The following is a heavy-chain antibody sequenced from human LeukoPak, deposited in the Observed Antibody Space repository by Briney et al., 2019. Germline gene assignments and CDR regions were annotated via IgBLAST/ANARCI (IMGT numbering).Heavy chain of an antibody. J-gene: IGHJ5*02. CDR1: GYIFTTYW. CDR3: VRSPACSSGTCYPNWFDP. V-gene: IGHV5-51*01. Sequence: GESLKISCKGSGYIFTTYWIAWVRQMPGKGLEWMGIIYPGDSDTRYSPSFQGQVTISADKSIGSAYLQWSSLKASDTAMYYCVRSPACSSGTCYPNWFDPWGQGTLVTVSS. CDR2: IYPGDSDT. D-gene: IGHD2-15*01.